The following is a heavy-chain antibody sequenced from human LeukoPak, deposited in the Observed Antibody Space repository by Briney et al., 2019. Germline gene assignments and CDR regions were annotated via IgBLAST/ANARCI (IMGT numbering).Heavy chain of an antibody. CDR3: ARGRYFDWSDAFDI. V-gene: IGHV1-8*01. CDR2: MNPNSGNT. CDR1: GYTFTSYD. J-gene: IGHJ3*02. D-gene: IGHD3-9*01. Sequence: GASVKVSCKASGYTFTSYDINWVRQATGQGLEWMGWMNPNSGNTGCAQKFQGRVTMTRNTSISTAYMELSSLRSEDTAVYHCARGRYFDWSDAFDIWGRGTMVTVSS.